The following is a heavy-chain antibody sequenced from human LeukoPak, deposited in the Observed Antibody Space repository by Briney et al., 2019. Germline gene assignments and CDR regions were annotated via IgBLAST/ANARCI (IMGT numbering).Heavy chain of an antibody. D-gene: IGHD3-3*01. CDR3: ARETTLLRCLVGCRAFDP. CDR1: GYTFTSYY. Sequence: ASVKVSCKASGYTFTSYYMHWVRQAPGQGLEWMGIINPSGGSTSYAQKFQGRVTMTRDTSTSTVYMELSSLRSEDTAVYYCARETTLLRCLVGCRAFDPWGQGTLVTVSS. V-gene: IGHV1-46*01. CDR2: INPSGGST. J-gene: IGHJ5*02.